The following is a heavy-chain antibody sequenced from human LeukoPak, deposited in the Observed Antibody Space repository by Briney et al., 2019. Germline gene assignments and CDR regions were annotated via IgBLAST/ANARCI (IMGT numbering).Heavy chain of an antibody. CDR2: ISPDGSTK. D-gene: IGHD5-24*01. CDR1: GFTFSSNG. CDR3: AKRSEDGYNYVDY. J-gene: IGHJ4*02. Sequence: PGGSLRLSCAASGFTFSSNGMHWVRQAPGKGLEWVAVISPDGSTKYYADSVKGRFIVSRDNSRNTLYLQMNSLRAEDTAVYFCAKRSEDGYNYVDYWGQGTLVTVSS. V-gene: IGHV3-30*18.